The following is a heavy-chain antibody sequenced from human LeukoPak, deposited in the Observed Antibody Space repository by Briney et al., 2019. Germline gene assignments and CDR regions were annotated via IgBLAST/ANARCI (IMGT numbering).Heavy chain of an antibody. CDR1: GFTFSSYG. CDR3: AMRYGDYVVN. CDR2: ISYDGSNK. D-gene: IGHD4-17*01. Sequence: PGGSLRLSCAASGFTFSSYGMHWVRQAPGKGLEGVAVISYDGSNKYYADSVKGRFTISRDNSNNTLYLQMNSLRAEDTAVYYCAMRYGDYVVNWGQGTLVTVSS. V-gene: IGHV3-30*03. J-gene: IGHJ1*01.